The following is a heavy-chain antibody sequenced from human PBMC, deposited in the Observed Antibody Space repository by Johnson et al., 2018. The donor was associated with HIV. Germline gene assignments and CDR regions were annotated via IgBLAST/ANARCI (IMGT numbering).Heavy chain of an antibody. Sequence: VHLVESGGGLVQPGGSLRLSCAVSGFTVSTNYMSWVRQAPGKGPEWVSVIYSGGTTYHADSVKGRFTISRDNSKNTVYLQMNSLSAEDTAVYYCARDSLTASLDAFDLWGQGTVVTVSS. CDR2: IYSGGTT. J-gene: IGHJ3*01. D-gene: IGHD2-21*02. CDR1: GFTVSTNY. V-gene: IGHV3-66*02. CDR3: ARDSLTASLDAFDL.